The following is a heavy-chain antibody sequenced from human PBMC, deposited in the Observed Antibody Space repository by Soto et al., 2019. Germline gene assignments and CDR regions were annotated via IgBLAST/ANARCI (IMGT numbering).Heavy chain of an antibody. Sequence: GGSLRLSCAASGFTFDDYAMHWVRQAPGKGLEWVSGISWNSGSIGYADSVKGRFTISRDNAKNSLYLQMNSLIAEDTALYYCAKDKGYCSSTSCGGYYCMDVWGQGTTVTVSS. CDR1: GFTFDDYA. D-gene: IGHD2-2*01. CDR2: ISWNSGSI. J-gene: IGHJ6*02. CDR3: AKDKGYCSSTSCGGYYCMDV. V-gene: IGHV3-9*01.